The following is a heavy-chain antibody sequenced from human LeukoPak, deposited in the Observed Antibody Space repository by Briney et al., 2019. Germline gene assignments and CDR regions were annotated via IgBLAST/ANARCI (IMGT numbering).Heavy chain of an antibody. Sequence: GGSLRLSCAASGFTFSSYSMNWVRQAPGKGLEWVSYISSSSTIYYADSVKGRFTISRDNAKNSLYLQMNSLRAEDTAVYYCARELSSSGYAFDIWGQGTMVTVSS. J-gene: IGHJ3*02. V-gene: IGHV3-48*04. CDR3: ARELSSSGYAFDI. CDR2: ISSSSTI. D-gene: IGHD3-22*01. CDR1: GFTFSSYS.